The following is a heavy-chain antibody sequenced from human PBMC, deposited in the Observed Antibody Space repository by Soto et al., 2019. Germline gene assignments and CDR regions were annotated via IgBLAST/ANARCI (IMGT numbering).Heavy chain of an antibody. Sequence: ASVKVSCKTSGYTFTRYYIHWVRQAAGQGLEWLGVIDPSAGSTTFAQKFQGRVTMTRDTSTSTVYMEVSSLRSEDTAVYYCARPPPAVVSNYYFSYGMDVWGQGTTVTVSS. CDR1: GYTFTRYY. D-gene: IGHD2-2*01. J-gene: IGHJ6*02. CDR2: IDPSAGST. V-gene: IGHV1-46*01. CDR3: ARPPPAVVSNYYFSYGMDV.